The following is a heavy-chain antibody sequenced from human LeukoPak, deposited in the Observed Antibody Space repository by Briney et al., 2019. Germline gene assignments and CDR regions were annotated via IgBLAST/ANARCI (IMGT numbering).Heavy chain of an antibody. V-gene: IGHV4-34*01. Sequence: PSETLSLTCAVYGGSFSGYYWSWIRQPPGKGLEWIGEINHSGSTNYNPSLKSRVTISVDTSKNQFSLKLSSVTAADTAVYYCARRRITMVRGLIPGFDYWGQGTLVTVSS. J-gene: IGHJ4*02. CDR3: ARRRITMVRGLIPGFDY. D-gene: IGHD3-10*01. CDR1: GGSFSGYY. CDR2: INHSGST.